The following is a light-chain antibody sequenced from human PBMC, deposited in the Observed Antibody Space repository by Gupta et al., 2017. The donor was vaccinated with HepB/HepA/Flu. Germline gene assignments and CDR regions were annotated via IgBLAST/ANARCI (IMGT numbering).Light chain of an antibody. CDR2: EVS. V-gene: IGLV2-23*02. Sequence: QSALTQPASVSGSPGQSITISCTGTSSDVGSYNLVSWYQQHPGKAPKLMIYEVSKRPSGVSNRFSGSKSCNTASLTISGLQAEDEADYYCCSYAGSSTSLVVFGGGTKLTVL. CDR3: CSYAGSSTSLVV. CDR1: SSDVGSYNL. J-gene: IGLJ2*01.